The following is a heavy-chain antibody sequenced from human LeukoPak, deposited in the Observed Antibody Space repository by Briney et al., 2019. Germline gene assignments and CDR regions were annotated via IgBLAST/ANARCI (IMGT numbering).Heavy chain of an antibody. D-gene: IGHD1-7*01. V-gene: IGHV4-4*07. CDR3: ARVSLSTTYDAFDI. CDR2: IYTSGST. Sequence: KPSETLSLTCTVSGGSISFYYWSWIRQPAGKGLEWIGRIYTSGSTNYNPSLKSRVTMSVDTSKNQFSLKLSSVSAADTAVYYCARVSLSTTYDAFDIWDQGTMVTVSS. CDR1: GGSISFYY. J-gene: IGHJ3*02.